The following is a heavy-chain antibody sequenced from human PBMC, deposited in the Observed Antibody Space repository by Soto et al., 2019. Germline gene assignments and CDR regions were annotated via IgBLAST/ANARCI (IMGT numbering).Heavy chain of an antibody. CDR1: TLRFSDHT. V-gene: IGHV3-23*01. Sequence: WGSLRLSCTTSTLRFSDHTMSWVRQAPGKGLEWVSDINNSGHYTYYADSVKGRFTISRDNSKNTMYLQMNNLRVEDTAMYYCARRPDASDIWGQGTMVTVSS. CDR2: INNSGHYT. J-gene: IGHJ3*02. CDR3: ARRPDASDI.